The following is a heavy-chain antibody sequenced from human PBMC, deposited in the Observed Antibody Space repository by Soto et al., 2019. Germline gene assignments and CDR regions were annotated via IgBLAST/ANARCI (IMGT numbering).Heavy chain of an antibody. V-gene: IGHV4-61*01. CDR1: GGSVNSDNFY. Sequence: PSETLSLTCTVSGGSVNSDNFYWSWIRQPPGRGLGWIGYIYYTGSTSYNPSLKSRVTISIDTSRNQFSLTLSSVTAADTAVSYCAREFSNSPEAFDSWGQGSLVSVSS. D-gene: IGHD6-6*01. CDR2: IYYTGST. J-gene: IGHJ4*02. CDR3: AREFSNSPEAFDS.